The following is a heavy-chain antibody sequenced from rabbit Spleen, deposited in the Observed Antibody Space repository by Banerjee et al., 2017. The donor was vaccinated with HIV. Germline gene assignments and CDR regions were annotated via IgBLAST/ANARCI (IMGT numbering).Heavy chain of an antibody. Sequence: EQLEESGGGLVKPEGSLTLTCKASGVSLNDKDVMCWVRQAPGKGLEWIACINIVTGKSVYASWAKGRFIMSRTSSTTVTLQLNSLTAADTAAYFCVREVAAKFSLWGQGTLVTVS. J-gene: IGHJ4*01. CDR1: GVSLNDKDV. D-gene: IGHD4-1*01. V-gene: IGHV1S45*01. CDR3: VREVAAKFSL. CDR2: INIVTGKS.